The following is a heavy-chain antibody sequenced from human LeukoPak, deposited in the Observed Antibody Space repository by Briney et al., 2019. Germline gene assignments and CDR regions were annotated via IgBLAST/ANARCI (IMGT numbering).Heavy chain of an antibody. CDR3: ARGIAVIDY. V-gene: IGHV4-4*07. J-gene: IGHJ4*02. CDR1: GRSISSYY. CDR2: IYTSGST. Sequence: SETLTLTCTVSGRSISSYYWSWIRQPAGKGLEWLGRIYTSGSTNHNPSLKSRITISVNPSNNQFSLKLSSVTAADTAVCYCARGIAVIDYWGQGTLVTVSS. D-gene: IGHD6-19*01.